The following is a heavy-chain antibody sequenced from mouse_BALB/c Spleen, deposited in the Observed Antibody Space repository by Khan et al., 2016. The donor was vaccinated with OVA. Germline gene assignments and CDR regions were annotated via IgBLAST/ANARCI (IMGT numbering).Heavy chain of an antibody. D-gene: IGHD1-1*01. CDR1: GFNIKDTY. J-gene: IGHJ3*01. CDR3: DRFVSRISGRGWFAY. Sequence: EVQLQESGAELVKPGASVKLSCTASGFNIKDTYIHWVKQRPEQGLEWIGRIDPANGDTKCDPKFQGKATIRSDTSSNTAYLQLSSLTSEDPAVYYGDRFVSRISGRGWFAYGGQRTLVTVSA. CDR2: IDPANGDT. V-gene: IGHV14-3*02.